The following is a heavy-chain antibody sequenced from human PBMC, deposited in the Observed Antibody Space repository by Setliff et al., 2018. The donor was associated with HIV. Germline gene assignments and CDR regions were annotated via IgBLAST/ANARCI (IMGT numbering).Heavy chain of an antibody. J-gene: IGHJ4*02. V-gene: IGHV4-34*01. CDR1: NGSFSGYY. D-gene: IGHD5-18*01. Sequence: ETLSLTCAVYNGSFSGYYWTWIRQPPGKGLEWIGEINHSGSTNYSPSLKSRVTISVDASRNQFSLRLSSVTAADTAVYYCAEWGPRYSYAPYFFDSWGQGTLVTVSS. CDR2: INHSGST. CDR3: AEWGPRYSYAPYFFDS.